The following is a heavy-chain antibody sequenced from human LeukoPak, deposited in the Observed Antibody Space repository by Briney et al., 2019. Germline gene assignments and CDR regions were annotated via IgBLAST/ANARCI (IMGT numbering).Heavy chain of an antibody. D-gene: IGHD3-3*01. V-gene: IGHV4-39*07. J-gene: IGHJ4*02. CDR2: IYYCWST. CDR1: GGSITNSSYY. Sequence: SETLSLTCTVSGGSITNSSYYWGWIRQPPGKGLEWIGNIYYCWSTFYNPSLKSRVTISVDTSKNQFSLKVSSVTAADTAVYYCARASYVLRSLEWLPYFDFWGQGTLVTVSS. CDR3: ARASYVLRSLEWLPYFDF.